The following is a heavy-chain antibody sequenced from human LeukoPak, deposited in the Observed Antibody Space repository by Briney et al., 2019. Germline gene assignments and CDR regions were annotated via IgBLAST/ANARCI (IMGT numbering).Heavy chain of an antibody. Sequence: GGSLRLSCAASGFTFSTFWMSWVRQAPGKGLEWVANINQDGSEKYYVDSMKGRFTVSRDNAKNLLYLQMDSLRAEDTAVYYCARGGTFVSDYWGQGTLVTVSS. CDR1: GFTFSTFW. CDR2: INQDGSEK. V-gene: IGHV3-7*01. CDR3: ARGGTFVSDY. J-gene: IGHJ4*02. D-gene: IGHD1-1*01.